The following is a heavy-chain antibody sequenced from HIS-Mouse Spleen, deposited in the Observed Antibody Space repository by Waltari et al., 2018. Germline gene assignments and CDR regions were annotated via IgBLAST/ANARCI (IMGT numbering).Heavy chain of an antibody. Sequence: QLQLQESGPGLVKPSETLSLTFTVSGGSISSSSYYWGGIRQPPGKGLEWIGSIYYSGSTYYNPSLKSRVTISVDTSKNQFSLKLSSVTAADTAVYYCAREIPYSSSWYDWYFDLWGRGTLVTVSS. CDR2: IYYSGST. CDR1: GGSISSSSYY. J-gene: IGHJ2*01. D-gene: IGHD6-13*01. V-gene: IGHV4-39*07. CDR3: AREIPYSSSWYDWYFDL.